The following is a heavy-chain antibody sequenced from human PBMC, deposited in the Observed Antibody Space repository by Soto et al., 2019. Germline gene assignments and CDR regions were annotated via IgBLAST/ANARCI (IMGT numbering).Heavy chain of an antibody. CDR3: ARSLLEWLLPSYYYYMDA. CDR1: GYTFTSYY. CDR2: INPSGGST. V-gene: IGHV1-46*03. J-gene: IGHJ6*03. Sequence: GASVKVSCKASGYTFTSYYMHWVRQAPGQGLEWMGIINPSGGSTSYAQKFQGRVTMTRDTSTSTVYMELSSLRSEDTAVYYCARSLLEWLLPSYYYYMDAWGKGTTVTVSS. D-gene: IGHD3-3*01.